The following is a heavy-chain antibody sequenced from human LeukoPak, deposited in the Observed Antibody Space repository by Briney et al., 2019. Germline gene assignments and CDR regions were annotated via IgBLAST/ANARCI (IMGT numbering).Heavy chain of an antibody. CDR1: GGSISSSSYY. J-gene: IGHJ4*02. D-gene: IGHD6-13*01. Sequence: SETLSLTCTVSGGSISSSSYYWGWIRQPPGKGLEWIGRIYYRGSTYYNPSLKSRVTISVHTSKNQFSLKLSSVTAADTAVYYCASRSAAGRQPFDYWGQGTLFTVSS. V-gene: IGHV4-39*01. CDR3: ASRSAAGRQPFDY. CDR2: IYYRGST.